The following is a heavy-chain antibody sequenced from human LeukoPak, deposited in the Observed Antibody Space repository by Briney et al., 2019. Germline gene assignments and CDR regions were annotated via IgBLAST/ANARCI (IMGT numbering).Heavy chain of an antibody. CDR1: GFTFSSYA. V-gene: IGHV3-23*01. D-gene: IGHD3-22*01. J-gene: IGHJ4*02. Sequence: PGGSLRLSCAASGFTFSSYAMSWVRQAPGKGLEWVSAISGSGGSTYYADSVKGRFTISRDNSKNTLYLQMNSLRAEDTAVYYCAKVKDGSGYYQGRYYFDYWGQGTLVTVSS. CDR3: AKVKDGSGYYQGRYYFDY. CDR2: ISGSGGST.